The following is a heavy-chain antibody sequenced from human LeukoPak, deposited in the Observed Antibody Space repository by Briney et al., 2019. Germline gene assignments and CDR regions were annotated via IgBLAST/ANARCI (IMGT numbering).Heavy chain of an antibody. CDR3: ARAVTWEGYYYYGMDV. J-gene: IGHJ6*02. CDR2: IIPIFGTA. CDR1: GGTFSSYA. Sequence: GATVKVSCKASGGTFSSYAISWVRQAPGQGLEWMGGIIPIFGTANYAQKFQGRVTITADESTSTAYMELSSLRSEDTAVYYCARAVTWEGYYYYGMDVWGQGTTVTVSS. D-gene: IGHD7-27*01. V-gene: IGHV1-69*13.